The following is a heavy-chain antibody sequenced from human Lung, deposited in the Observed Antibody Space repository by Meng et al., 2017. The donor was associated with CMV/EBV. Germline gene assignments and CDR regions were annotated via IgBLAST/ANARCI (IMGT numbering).Heavy chain of an antibody. V-gene: IGHV3-23*01. D-gene: IGHD2-2*01. CDR1: GFTFSSYA. CDR3: AKVVVPAAMRNWFDS. Sequence: GSLRLXCAASGFTFSSYAMSWVRQDPGKGLEWVSATSCSGGSTYYADSVKGRFTISRDNSKNTLYLQMNSLRAEGTAVYYCAKVVVPAAMRNWFDSWGQGTXVTVSS. J-gene: IGHJ5*01. CDR2: TSCSGGST.